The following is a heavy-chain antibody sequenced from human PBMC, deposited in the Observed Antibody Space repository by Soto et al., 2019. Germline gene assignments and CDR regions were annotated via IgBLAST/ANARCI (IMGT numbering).Heavy chain of an antibody. CDR3: AKDPLPYSGTYYWVY. CDR1: GFTFSTYA. V-gene: IGHV3-23*01. D-gene: IGHD1-26*01. Sequence: GGSLRLSCAVSGFTFSTYAMSWVRQAPGKGLEWVSAISGSGAGTYYAGSVKGRFTISRDNSKNTMYLQMNSLRAEDTAVYYCAKDPLPYSGTYYWVYWGQGTLVTVSS. J-gene: IGHJ4*02. CDR2: ISGSGAGT.